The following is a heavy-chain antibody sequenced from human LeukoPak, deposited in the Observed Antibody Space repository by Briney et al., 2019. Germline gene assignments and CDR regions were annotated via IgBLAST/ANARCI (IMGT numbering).Heavy chain of an antibody. Sequence: GSLRLSCLTSGFTFSTNAMSWVRQAPGKGLEWISGISGSGASTYYADSVTGRFTISRDNSRNTLYLQMNSLRGDDTAVYYCAKDVGKWESLHFFDYWGQGTLVTVSS. CDR1: GFTFSTNA. D-gene: IGHD1-26*01. J-gene: IGHJ4*02. CDR3: AKDVGKWESLHFFDY. CDR2: ISGSGAST. V-gene: IGHV3-23*01.